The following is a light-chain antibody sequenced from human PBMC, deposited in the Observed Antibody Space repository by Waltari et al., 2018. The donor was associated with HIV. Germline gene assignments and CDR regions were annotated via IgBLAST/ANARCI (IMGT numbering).Light chain of an antibody. CDR3: NSRDSSGHHLV. Sequence: SSELTQDPAVSVALGQTVRITCQGDSLRSYYASWYQQKPGQAPLLYVYGNAKRPSGIPDRCSGASSVNTASLSSTGAQAEDEADYYCNSRDSSGHHLVFATGTTVTVL. V-gene: IGLV3-19*01. J-gene: IGLJ1*01. CDR2: GNA. CDR1: SLRSYY.